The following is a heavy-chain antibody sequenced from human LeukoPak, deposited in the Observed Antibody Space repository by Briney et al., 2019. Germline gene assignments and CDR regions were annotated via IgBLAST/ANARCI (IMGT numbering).Heavy chain of an antibody. V-gene: IGHV3-23*01. CDR2: ISGSGGST. J-gene: IGHJ4*02. Sequence: PGGSLRLSCAASGFTFSSYAMSWVRQAPGKGLEWVSAISGSGGSTYYADSVKGRFTISRDNSKNTLYLQMNSLRAEDTAVYYCAKDYDILTGYYGVTYWGQGTLVTVSS. CDR3: AKDYDILTGYYGVTY. D-gene: IGHD3-9*01. CDR1: GFTFSSYA.